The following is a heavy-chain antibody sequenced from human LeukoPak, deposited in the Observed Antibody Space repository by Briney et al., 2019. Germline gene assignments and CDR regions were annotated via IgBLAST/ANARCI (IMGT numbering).Heavy chain of an antibody. D-gene: IGHD3-3*01. CDR2: INHSGST. CDR1: GGSFSGYY. CDR3: ARELRFLEWSYYYMDV. J-gene: IGHJ6*03. V-gene: IGHV4-34*01. Sequence: SETLSLTCAVYGGSFSGYYWSWIRQPPGKGLEWIGEINHSGSTNYNPSLKSRVTISVDTSKNQFSLKLSFVTAADTAVYYCARELRFLEWSYYYMDVWGKGATVTVSS.